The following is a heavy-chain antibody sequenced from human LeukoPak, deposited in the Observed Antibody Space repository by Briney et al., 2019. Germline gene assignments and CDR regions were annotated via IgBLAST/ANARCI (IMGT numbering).Heavy chain of an antibody. V-gene: IGHV3-11*04. D-gene: IGHD1-1*01. Sequence: PGGSLRLSCAASGFTFSDYYMSWIRQAPGKGLEWVSYISSSGSTIYYADSVKGRFTISRDNAKNSLYLQMNSLRAEDTAVYYYASQRPTTLGHDWFDPWGQGTLVTVSS. J-gene: IGHJ5*02. CDR2: ISSSGSTI. CDR3: ASQRPTTLGHDWFDP. CDR1: GFTFSDYY.